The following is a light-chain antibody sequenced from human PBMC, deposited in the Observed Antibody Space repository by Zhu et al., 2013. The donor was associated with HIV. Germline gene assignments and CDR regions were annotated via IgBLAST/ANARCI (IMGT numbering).Light chain of an antibody. CDR2: ATS. Sequence: DIQMTQSPSSLSASVGDRVIMTCRASQDIYKNLVWFQHKPGEAPKSLIYATSKLHSGVPSKFSGGGSGTDFTLTINSLQPEDFATYYCQQYHSFPLTFGGGTKVEIK. J-gene: IGKJ4*01. CDR3: QQYHSFPLT. V-gene: IGKV1-16*02. CDR1: QDIYKN.